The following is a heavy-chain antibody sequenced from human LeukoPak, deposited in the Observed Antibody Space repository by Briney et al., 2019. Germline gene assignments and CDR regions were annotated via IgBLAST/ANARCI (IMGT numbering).Heavy chain of an antibody. V-gene: IGHV3-48*03. Sequence: GGSLRLSCAASGFTFSSYEMNWVRQAPGKGLEWVSYISSSGSTKYYADSVKGRFTISRDNAKNSLYLQMNNLRAEDTAVYYCARHLWLSGDDYWGQGTLVTVSS. CDR3: ARHLWLSGDDY. CDR1: GFTFSSYE. J-gene: IGHJ4*02. CDR2: ISSSGSTK. D-gene: IGHD5-18*01.